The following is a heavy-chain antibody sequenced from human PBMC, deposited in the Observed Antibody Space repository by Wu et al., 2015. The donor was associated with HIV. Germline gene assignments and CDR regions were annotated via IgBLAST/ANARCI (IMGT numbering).Heavy chain of an antibody. Sequence: QVQLVQSGAEVKKPGASVKVSCKASGYTFTSYGISWVRQAPGQGLEWMGWISAYNGNTNYAQKLQGRVTMTTDTSTSTAYMELRSLRSDDTAVYYCARDFRQQLVERRDAFDIWGQGTMVTVSS. CDR1: GYTFTSYG. CDR3: ARDFRQQLVERRDAFDI. CDR2: ISAYNGNT. V-gene: IGHV1-18*01. D-gene: IGHD6-13*01. J-gene: IGHJ3*02.